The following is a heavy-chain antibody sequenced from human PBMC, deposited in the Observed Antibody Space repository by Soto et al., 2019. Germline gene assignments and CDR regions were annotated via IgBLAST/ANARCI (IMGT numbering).Heavy chain of an antibody. CDR3: ARHLGSSVSYWLFGAFDI. CDR1: GGSISSSSYY. Sequence: SETLSLTCTVSGGSISSSSYYWGWIRQPPGKGLEWIGSIYYSGSTYYNPSLKSRVTISVDTSKNQFSLKLSSVTAADTAVYYCARHLGSSVSYWLFGAFDIWGQGTMVTVSS. D-gene: IGHD3-10*02. CDR2: IYYSGST. J-gene: IGHJ3*02. V-gene: IGHV4-39*01.